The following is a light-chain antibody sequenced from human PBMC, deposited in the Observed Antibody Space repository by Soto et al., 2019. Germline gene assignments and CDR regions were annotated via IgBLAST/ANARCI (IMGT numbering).Light chain of an antibody. CDR2: RNN. V-gene: IGLV1-47*01. J-gene: IGLJ7*01. CDR1: SSNIGSNY. CDR3: ASWDDGLRGGM. Sequence: QSVLTQPPSASGTPGQRVTISCSGSSSNIGSNYVYWYQQLQGTAPKLLIYRNNQRPSGVPARFSGSKSGTSAALAISGLRSEDEADYYCASWDDGLRGGMFGGGTQLTVL.